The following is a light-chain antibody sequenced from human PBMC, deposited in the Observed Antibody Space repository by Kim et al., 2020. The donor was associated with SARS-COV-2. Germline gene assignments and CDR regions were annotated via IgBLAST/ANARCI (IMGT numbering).Light chain of an antibody. CDR2: DVT. V-gene: IGLV2-14*03. CDR3: SSYTSSSTYV. Sequence: GRSITISCTGTSSDVGGYNDVSWFQHHPGRAPKLMIYDVTKRPSGVSNRFSGSKSGNTASLAISGLQAEDEADYYCSSYTSSSTYVFGTGTKVTVL. J-gene: IGLJ1*01. CDR1: SSDVGGYND.